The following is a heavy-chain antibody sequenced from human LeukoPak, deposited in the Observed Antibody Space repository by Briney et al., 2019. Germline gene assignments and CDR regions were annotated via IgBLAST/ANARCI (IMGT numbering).Heavy chain of an antibody. V-gene: IGHV3-48*01. J-gene: IGHJ3*02. Sequence: GSLRLSCAASGFTFSSYTMNWVRQPPGKGLEWVSNIGTSSTTIYYADSVKGRFTISRDNAKNSLYLQVNSLRADDTAVYYCARDSAVFGVVHEGAFDIWGQGTMVTVSS. CDR3: ARDSAVFGVVHEGAFDI. CDR2: IGTSSTTI. D-gene: IGHD3-3*01. CDR1: GFTFSSYT.